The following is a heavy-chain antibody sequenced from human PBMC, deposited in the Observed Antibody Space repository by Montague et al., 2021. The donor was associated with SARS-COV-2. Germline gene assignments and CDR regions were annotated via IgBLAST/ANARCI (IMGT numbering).Heavy chain of an antibody. CDR3: ARVARYCTNGVCQTYYYYGLDV. V-gene: IGHV4-59*01. CDR1: GGSTNYYY. J-gene: IGHJ6*02. D-gene: IGHD2-8*01. CDR2: MYYSGST. Sequence: SETRSLTCIVSGGSTNYYYCSWIRQSPGKGLEWIGYMYYSGSTNXNPSLKSRVTMSIDRSKNQFSPKLRSVTAADTAVYYCARVARYCTNGVCQTYYYYGLDVWGQGTTVTVSS.